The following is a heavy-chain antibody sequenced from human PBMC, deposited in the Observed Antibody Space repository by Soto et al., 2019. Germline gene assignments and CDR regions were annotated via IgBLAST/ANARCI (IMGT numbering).Heavy chain of an antibody. CDR1: GGSISSGGYY. CDR3: ARGYSSSPYFDY. CDR2: IYYSGST. V-gene: IGHV4-31*03. J-gene: IGHJ4*02. D-gene: IGHD6-6*01. Sequence: SETLSLTCTVSGGSISSGGYYWSWIRQHPGKGLEWIGYIYYSGSTYYNPSLKSRVTISVDTPKNQFSLKLSSVTAADTAVYYCARGYSSSPYFDYWGQATLVTVSS.